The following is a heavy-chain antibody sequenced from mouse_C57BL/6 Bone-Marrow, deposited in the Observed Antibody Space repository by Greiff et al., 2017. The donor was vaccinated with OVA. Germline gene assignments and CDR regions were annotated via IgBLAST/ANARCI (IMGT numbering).Heavy chain of an antibody. Sequence: EVKVVESGGGLVKPGGSLKLSCAASGFTFSSYTMSWVRQTPEKRLEWVATISGGGGNTYYPDSVKGRFTISRDNAKNTLYLQMSSLRSEDTALYYCARHSHYGSSYWYFDVWGTGTTVTVSS. V-gene: IGHV5-9*01. CDR1: GFTFSSYT. CDR3: ARHSHYGSSYWYFDV. D-gene: IGHD1-1*01. J-gene: IGHJ1*03. CDR2: ISGGGGNT.